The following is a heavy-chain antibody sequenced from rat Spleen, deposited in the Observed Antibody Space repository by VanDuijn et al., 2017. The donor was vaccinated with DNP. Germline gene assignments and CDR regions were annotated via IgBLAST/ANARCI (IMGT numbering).Heavy chain of an antibody. Sequence: EVQLVESGGDLVQPGRSLKVSCVASGFTFSSYVMHWFRQAPGKGLEWVASINTDGDTTYYPDSVKGRFTVSRDNAENTVCLQMNSLRSEDTATYYCAREQHYYFDYWGQGVMVTVSS. V-gene: IGHV5-58*01. CDR1: GFTFSSYV. J-gene: IGHJ2*01. CDR3: AREQHYYFDY. D-gene: IGHD1-10*01. CDR2: INTDGDTT.